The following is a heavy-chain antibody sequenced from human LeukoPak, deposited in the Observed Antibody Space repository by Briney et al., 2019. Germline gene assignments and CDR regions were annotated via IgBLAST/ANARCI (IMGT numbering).Heavy chain of an antibody. J-gene: IGHJ4*02. CDR3: AGGGRSRGQLWSRPLWD. CDR1: GGTFSSYA. CDR2: IIPILGTA. Sequence: SVKVSCKASGGTFSSYAISWVRQAPGQGLEWMGGIIPILGTANYAQKFQGRVTITTDESTSTAYMELSSLRSEDTAVYYCAGGGRSRGQLWSRPLWDWGQGTLVTVSS. D-gene: IGHD5-18*01. V-gene: IGHV1-69*05.